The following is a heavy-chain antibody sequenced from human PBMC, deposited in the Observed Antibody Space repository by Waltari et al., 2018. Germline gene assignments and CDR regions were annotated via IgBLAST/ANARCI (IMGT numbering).Heavy chain of an antibody. V-gene: IGHV1-3*01. CDR3: ARDLFDYVWGSYSGPYYFDY. CDR1: GYTFTSSA. J-gene: IGHJ4*02. Sequence: QVQLVQSGAEVKKPGASVKVSCKASGYTFTSSAMHWVSQAPVQKLEWMGWINAGMRKNKYSQDCQGRVTITRDTSASTAYMELSSLRSEDTAVYYCARDLFDYVWGSYSGPYYFDYWGQGTLVTVSS. D-gene: IGHD3-16*01. CDR2: INAGMRKN.